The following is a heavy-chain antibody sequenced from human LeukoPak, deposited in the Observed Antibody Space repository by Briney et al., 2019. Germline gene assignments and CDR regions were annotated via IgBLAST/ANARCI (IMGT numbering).Heavy chain of an antibody. CDR2: IYYSGST. J-gene: IGHJ5*02. D-gene: IGHD2-15*01. CDR3: ARRYCSGGSCYSGGNWFDP. CDR1: AGSISSYY. V-gene: IGHV4-59*08. Sequence: SETLSLTCTVSAGSISSYYWSWIRQPPAKGLEWIGYIYYSGSTNYNPSLKSRVTISVDTSKHQFSLQLSSVTAADTAVYYCARRYCSGGSCYSGGNWFDPWGQGTLVTVSS.